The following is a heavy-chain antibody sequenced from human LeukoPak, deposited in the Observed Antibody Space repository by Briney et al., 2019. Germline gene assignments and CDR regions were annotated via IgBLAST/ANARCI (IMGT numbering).Heavy chain of an antibody. CDR1: GFTFSSYG. Sequence: GGSLRLSCAASGFTFSSYGIHWVRQAPVEGLEWVAFIRYDGSDKYFADIVKGRFTISRDNSKNTVYLQMNSLRVEDTAIYYCARDPLTGSYGVNWLDPWGQGTLVTASS. V-gene: IGHV3-30*02. CDR3: ARDPLTGSYGVNWLDP. CDR2: IRYDGSDK. D-gene: IGHD1-26*01. J-gene: IGHJ5*02.